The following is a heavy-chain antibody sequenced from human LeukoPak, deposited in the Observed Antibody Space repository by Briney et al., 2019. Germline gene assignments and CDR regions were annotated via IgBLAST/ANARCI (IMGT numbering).Heavy chain of an antibody. CDR1: GGSIGSSDYY. CDR2: IYYSGSSGST. D-gene: IGHD6-6*01. Sequence: TSETLSLTCTVSGGSIGSSDYYWGWIRQPPGKGLEWIGSIYYSGSSGSTFYNSSLKSRVTISVDTSKNQFSLKLSSVTAADTAVYYCAREEAARVVDYWGQGTLVTVSS. V-gene: IGHV4-39*07. CDR3: AREEAARVVDY. J-gene: IGHJ4*02.